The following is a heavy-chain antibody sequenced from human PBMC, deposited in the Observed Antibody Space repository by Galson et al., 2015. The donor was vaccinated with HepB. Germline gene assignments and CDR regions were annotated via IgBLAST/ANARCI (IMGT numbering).Heavy chain of an antibody. D-gene: IGHD2-15*01. CDR2: IIPIFGTA. V-gene: IGHV1-69*13. J-gene: IGHJ2*01. CDR3: ARPKRVVVVAALWGWEWYFDL. Sequence: SVKVSCKASGGTFSSYAISWVRQAPGQGLEWMGGIIPIFGTANYAQKFQGRVTITADESTSTAYMELSSLRSEDTAVYYCARPKRVVVVAALWGWEWYFDLWGRGTLVTVSS. CDR1: GGTFSSYA.